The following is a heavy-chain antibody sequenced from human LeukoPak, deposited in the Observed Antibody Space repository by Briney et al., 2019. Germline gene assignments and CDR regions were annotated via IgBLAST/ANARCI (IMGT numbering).Heavy chain of an antibody. Sequence: ASVKVSCKASGGTFSSYAISWVRQAPGQGLEWMGGIIPIFGTASYAQKFQGRVTMTRDTSTSTVYMELSSLRSEDTAVYYCARISPPSHCSSTSCYDYWGQGTLVTVSS. J-gene: IGHJ4*02. V-gene: IGHV1-69*05. D-gene: IGHD2-2*01. CDR1: GGTFSSYA. CDR3: ARISPPSHCSSTSCYDY. CDR2: IIPIFGTA.